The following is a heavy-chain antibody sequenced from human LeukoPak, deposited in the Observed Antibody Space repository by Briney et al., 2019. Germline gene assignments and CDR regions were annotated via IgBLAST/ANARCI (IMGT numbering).Heavy chain of an antibody. V-gene: IGHV4-59*01. CDR2: IYYSGST. Sequence: PSETLSLTCTVSGGSISGYYWSWIRQPPGKGLEWIGYIYYSGSTNYNPSLKSRVTISVDTSKNQFSLNLNSVTAADTAVYYCARVYYSNSYDYWYFDLWGRGTLVTVSS. CDR1: GGSISGYY. CDR3: ARVYYSNSYDYWYFDL. D-gene: IGHD6-13*01. J-gene: IGHJ2*01.